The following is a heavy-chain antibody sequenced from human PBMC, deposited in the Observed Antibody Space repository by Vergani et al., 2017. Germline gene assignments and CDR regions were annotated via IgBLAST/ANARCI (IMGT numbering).Heavy chain of an antibody. D-gene: IGHD3-16*01. CDR3: AREVWGNDYYYYYMDV. V-gene: IGHV4-59*01. J-gene: IGHJ6*03. CDR1: GGSISSYY. CDR2: INYSGST. Sequence: QVQLQESGPGLVKPSETLSLTCTVSGGSISSYYWSWIRQPPGKGLEWIGYINYSGSTNYNPSLKSRVTISVDTSKNQFSLKLSSVTAADTAVYYCAREVWGNDYYYYYMDVWGKGTTVTVSS.